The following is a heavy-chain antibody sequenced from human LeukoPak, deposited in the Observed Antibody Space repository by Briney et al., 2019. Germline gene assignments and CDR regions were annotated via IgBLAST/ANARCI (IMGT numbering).Heavy chain of an antibody. J-gene: IGHJ4*02. Sequence: SLKVSCKASGYTFTIYGISWVRQAPGQGLEWMGGIIPIFGTANYAQKFQGRVTITADESTSTAYMELSSLRSEDTAVYYCARRGPKFDYWGQGTLVTVSS. CDR3: ARRGPKFDY. CDR2: IIPIFGTA. CDR1: GYTFTIYG. V-gene: IGHV1-69*13.